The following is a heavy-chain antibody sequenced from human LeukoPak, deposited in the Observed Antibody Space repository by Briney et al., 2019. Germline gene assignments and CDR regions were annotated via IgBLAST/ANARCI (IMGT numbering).Heavy chain of an antibody. CDR3: ARLGYCSSTSCYGWFDP. Sequence: PSETPSLTCTVSGGSISSYYWSWIRQPPGKGLEWIGYIYYSGSTNYNPSLKSRVTRSVDTSKNQFSLKLSSVTAADTAVYYCARLGYCSSTSCYGWFDPWGQGTLVTVSS. J-gene: IGHJ5*02. CDR1: GGSISSYY. CDR2: IYYSGST. V-gene: IGHV4-59*08. D-gene: IGHD2-2*01.